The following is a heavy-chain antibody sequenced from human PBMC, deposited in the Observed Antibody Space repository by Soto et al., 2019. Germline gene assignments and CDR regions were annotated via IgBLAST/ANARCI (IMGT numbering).Heavy chain of an antibody. CDR2: IYHSGST. Sequence: QVQLQESGPGLVKPSETLSLTCIVSGGSVSNDAYYWSWIRQPPGKGLEWIGYIYHSGSTYYNPSLKSRVTISPDTSANQFSLKVISVTAADTAVYYCARLGIGWEFPFDYWGQGTLVNVSS. CDR1: GGSVSNDAYY. J-gene: IGHJ4*02. V-gene: IGHV4-61*08. CDR3: ARLGIGWEFPFDY. D-gene: IGHD1-26*01.